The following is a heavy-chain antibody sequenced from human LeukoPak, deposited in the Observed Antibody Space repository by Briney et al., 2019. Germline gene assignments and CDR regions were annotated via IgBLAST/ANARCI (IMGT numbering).Heavy chain of an antibody. CDR1: GGSMPSNTYY. J-gene: IGHJ4*02. D-gene: IGHD6-6*01. CDR3: ARNSSSSYFDT. CDR2: IYNKVST. Sequence: PSETLSLTCTVSGGSMPSNTYYWGWVRQSPEKGLEWIGSIYNKVSTHYNPSLKSRVTMSVDTSRSQFSLKLTSMTAADTAIYHCARNSSSSYFDTWGQGILVTVSS. V-gene: IGHV4-39*01.